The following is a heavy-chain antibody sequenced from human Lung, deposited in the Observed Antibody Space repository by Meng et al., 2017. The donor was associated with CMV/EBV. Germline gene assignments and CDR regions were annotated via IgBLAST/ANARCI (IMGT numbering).Heavy chain of an antibody. CDR3: ARNERDTAGNYYAGVDV. Sequence: GGSLRLSCAASGFSIRDYFLAWVRRAPGKGLEWVSLIDTIGSTEYADSVKGRFTISRDISKNTLYLQMSSLRAEDTAVYYCARNERDTAGNYYAGVDVWGRGXTVTASS. CDR1: GFSIRDYF. J-gene: IGHJ6*02. D-gene: IGHD5-18*01. CDR2: IDTIGST. V-gene: IGHV3-53*01.